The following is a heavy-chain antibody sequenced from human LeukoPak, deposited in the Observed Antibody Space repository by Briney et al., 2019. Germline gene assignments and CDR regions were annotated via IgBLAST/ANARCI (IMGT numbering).Heavy chain of an antibody. CDR2: INHSGST. J-gene: IGHJ4*02. V-gene: IGHV4-34*01. Sequence: PSETLSLTCAVYGGSFSGYYWSWIRQPPGKGLEWIGEINHSGSTNYNPSLKSRVTISVDTSKNQFSLKLSSVTAADTAVYYCARVPGYSSSWSPFDYWGQGTLVTVPS. CDR3: ARVPGYSSSWSPFDY. CDR1: GGSFSGYY. D-gene: IGHD6-13*01.